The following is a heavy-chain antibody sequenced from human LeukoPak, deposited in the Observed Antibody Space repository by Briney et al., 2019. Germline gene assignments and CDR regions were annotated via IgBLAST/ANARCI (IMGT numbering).Heavy chain of an antibody. CDR3: AKDLTVGPFDY. CDR2: ISYDGSNK. D-gene: IGHD4-23*01. Sequence: GGSLRLSCAASGFTFSNYGMHWVRQAPGKGLEWVAGISYDGSNKYYADSVEGRFTISRDNAKNTLYLQMNSLRAEDTAVYYCAKDLTVGPFDYWGQGTLVTVSS. J-gene: IGHJ4*02. CDR1: GFTFSNYG. V-gene: IGHV3-30*18.